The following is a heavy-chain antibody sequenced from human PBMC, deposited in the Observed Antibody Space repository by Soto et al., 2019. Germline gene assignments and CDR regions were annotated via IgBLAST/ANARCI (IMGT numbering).Heavy chain of an antibody. D-gene: IGHD3-3*01. J-gene: IGHJ3*02. CDR1: GFTFSDYY. Sequence: GGSLRLSCAASGFTFSDYYMSWIRQAPGKGLEWVSYISSSGSTIYYADSVKGRFTIPRDNAKNSLYLQMNSLRAEDTAVYYCARGVEDRNDFWSAGGAFDIWGQGTMVTVSS. CDR2: ISSSGSTI. CDR3: ARGVEDRNDFWSAGGAFDI. V-gene: IGHV3-11*01.